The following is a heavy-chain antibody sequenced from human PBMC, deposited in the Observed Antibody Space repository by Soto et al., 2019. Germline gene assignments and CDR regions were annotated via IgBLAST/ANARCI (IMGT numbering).Heavy chain of an antibody. V-gene: IGHV1-69*13. J-gene: IGHJ6*02. Sequence: GASVKVSCKASGGTFSSYAISWVRQAPGQGLEWMGGIIPIFGTANYAQKFQGRVTITADESTSTAYMELSSLRSEDTAVYYCARAVYGIFGVATPYYYYGMDVWGQGTKVTVXS. CDR1: GGTFSSYA. D-gene: IGHD3-3*01. CDR3: ARAVYGIFGVATPYYYYGMDV. CDR2: IIPIFGTA.